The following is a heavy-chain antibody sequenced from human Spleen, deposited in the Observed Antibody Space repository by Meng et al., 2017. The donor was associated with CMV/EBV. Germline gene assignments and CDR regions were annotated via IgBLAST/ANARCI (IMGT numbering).Heavy chain of an antibody. CDR1: GFTFSSYA. D-gene: IGHD2-2*01. Sequence: GESLKISCAASGFTFSSYAMHWVRQAPGKGLEWVAVISYDGSNKYYADSVKGRFTISRDNSKNTLYLQMNSLRAEDTAVYYCARVGMVVPAAARYYGMDVWGQGTTVTVSS. V-gene: IGHV3-30-3*01. J-gene: IGHJ6*02. CDR2: ISYDGSNK. CDR3: ARVGMVVPAAARYYGMDV.